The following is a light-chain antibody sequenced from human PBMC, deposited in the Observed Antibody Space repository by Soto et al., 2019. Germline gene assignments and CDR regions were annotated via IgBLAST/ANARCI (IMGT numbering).Light chain of an antibody. CDR3: QAYAYSLTAFV. J-gene: IGLJ3*02. CDR2: GNR. CDR1: NSNLGAGYD. V-gene: IGLV1-40*01. Sequence: QPVLTQPPSVSGATGQRVTISCTGNNSNLGAGYDVHWYQQLPGAAPKLVIFGNRNRPSGVPERFSGSKSGTSASLAITGLQAEDESDYDCQAYAYSLTAFVFGGGTKLTVL.